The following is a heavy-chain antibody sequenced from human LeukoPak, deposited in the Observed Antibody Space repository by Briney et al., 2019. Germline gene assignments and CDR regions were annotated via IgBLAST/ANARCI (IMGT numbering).Heavy chain of an antibody. Sequence: PGGSLRLSCAASGFTFSSYWMHWVRQAPGKGLVWVSRISSDGSSISYADSVRGRFTISRDNAKNTLYLQMNSLRAEDTAVYYCARIPGGSGSQFDYWGQGTLVTVSS. J-gene: IGHJ4*02. CDR3: ARIPGGSGSQFDY. D-gene: IGHD3-10*01. CDR1: GFTFSSYW. V-gene: IGHV3-74*01. CDR2: ISSDGSSI.